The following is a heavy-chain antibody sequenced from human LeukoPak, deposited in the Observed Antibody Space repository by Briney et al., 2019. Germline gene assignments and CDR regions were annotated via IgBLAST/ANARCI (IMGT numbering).Heavy chain of an antibody. CDR1: GGSISSYY. CDR2: IYTSGST. Sequence: PSETLSLTCTVSGGSISSYYWSWIRQPPGKGLEWIGYIYTSGSTNYNPSLKSRVTISVDTSKNQFSLKLSSVTAADTAVYYCARAKRYYYYGTDVWSQGTTVTVSS. J-gene: IGHJ6*02. CDR3: ARAKRYYYYGTDV. V-gene: IGHV4-4*09. D-gene: IGHD4/OR15-4a*01.